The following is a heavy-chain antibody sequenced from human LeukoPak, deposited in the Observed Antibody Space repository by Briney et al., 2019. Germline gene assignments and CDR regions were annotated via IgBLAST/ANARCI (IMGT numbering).Heavy chain of an antibody. CDR3: ARIQATITMVRGVMGSYYYYGMDV. Sequence: SGPTLVKPTQTLTLTCTFSGFSLSTSGVGVGWIRQPPGKALEWLALIYWDDDKRYSPSLKSRPTITKDTSKNQVVLTMTNMDPVDTATYYCARIQATITMVRGVMGSYYYYGMDVWGQGTTVTVSS. CDR2: IYWDDDK. V-gene: IGHV2-5*02. CDR1: GFSLSTSGVG. J-gene: IGHJ6*02. D-gene: IGHD3-10*01.